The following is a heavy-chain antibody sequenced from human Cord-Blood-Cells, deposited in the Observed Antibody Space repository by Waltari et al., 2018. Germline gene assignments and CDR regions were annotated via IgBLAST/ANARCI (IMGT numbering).Heavy chain of an antibody. CDR1: GSSFTNYW. CDR2: IYPGDSDT. V-gene: IGHV5-51*01. CDR3: ATRGAFDI. J-gene: IGHJ3*02. Sequence: ELQLLQPGAEAKKTGESLMISCRCSGSSFTNYWLGWVLQIPGKGLEWMGIIYPGDSDTRYSPSFQGHVTIPAVKSISTAYLQWSSLKASDTAMYYCATRGAFDIWGQGTMVTVSS.